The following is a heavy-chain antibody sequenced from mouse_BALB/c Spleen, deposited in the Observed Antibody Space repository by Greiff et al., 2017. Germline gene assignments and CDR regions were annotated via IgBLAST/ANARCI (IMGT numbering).Heavy chain of an antibody. CDR3: ARSVKLGYFDY. Sequence: QVQLQQPGAELVKPGASVKLSCKASGYTFASYWMHWVKQRPGQGLEWIGEIDPSDSYTNYNQKFKGKATLTVDKSSSTAYMQLSSLTSEDSAVYYCARSVKLGYFDYWGQGTTLTVSS. D-gene: IGHD3-3*01. V-gene: IGHV1-69*02. CDR1: GYTFASYW. J-gene: IGHJ2*01. CDR2: IDPSDSYT.